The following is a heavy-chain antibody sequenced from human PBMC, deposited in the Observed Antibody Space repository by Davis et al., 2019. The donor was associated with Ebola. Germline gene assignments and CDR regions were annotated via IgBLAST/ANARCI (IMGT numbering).Heavy chain of an antibody. V-gene: IGHV3-73*01. D-gene: IGHD6-19*01. CDR3: SATVAHFDY. CDR2: IRSKANNYAT. J-gene: IGHJ4*02. Sequence: GVLKISCAASGFTFSGSAMHWVRQASGKGLEWVGRIRSKANNYATAYAASVKGRFTISRDDSKNTAYLQMNSLKTEDTAVYYCSATVAHFDYWGQGTLVTVSS. CDR1: GFTFSGSA.